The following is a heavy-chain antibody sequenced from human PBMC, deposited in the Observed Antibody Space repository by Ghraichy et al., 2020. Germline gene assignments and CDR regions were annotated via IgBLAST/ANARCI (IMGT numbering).Heavy chain of an antibody. CDR2: IYYSGST. D-gene: IGHD1-26*01. CDR1: GGSIGSSSYY. J-gene: IGHJ4*02. CDR3: ARWVRADYSGSTD. Sequence: SQTLSLTCTVSGGSIGSSSYYWGWIRQPPGKGLEWIGNIYYSGSTFYSPSLKSRVTISVDTSRNQFSLTLTSVTAADTAVYYCARWVRADYSGSTDWGQGTLVTVSS. V-gene: IGHV4-39*01.